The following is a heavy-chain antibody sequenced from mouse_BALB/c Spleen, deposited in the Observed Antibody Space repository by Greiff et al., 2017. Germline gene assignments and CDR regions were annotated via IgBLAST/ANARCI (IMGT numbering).Heavy chain of an antibody. J-gene: IGHJ3*01. V-gene: IGHV1-20*01. CDR3: ARFPLLRGFAY. D-gene: IGHD1-2*01. Sequence: VQLQQSGPELVKPGASVKISCKASGYSFTGYFMNWVKQSHGKSLEWIGYINPYNDGTKYNEKFKGKATLTVDKSSSTAYMELRSLTSEDSAVYYCARFPLLRGFAYWGQGTLVTVSA. CDR2: INPYNDGT. CDR1: GYSFTGYF.